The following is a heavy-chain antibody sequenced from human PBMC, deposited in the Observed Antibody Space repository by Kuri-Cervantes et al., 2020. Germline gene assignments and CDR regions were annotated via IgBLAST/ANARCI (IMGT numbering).Heavy chain of an antibody. Sequence: SETLSLTCSVSDASITSDYWSWIRQPPGKGLEWLGYISYSGSTNYNPSLKSRVTISVDTSKNQFSLKLSSVTAADTAVYYCARGILGYCSSTSCGGFDPWGQGTLVTVSS. V-gene: IGHV4-59*01. CDR3: ARGILGYCSSTSCGGFDP. D-gene: IGHD2-2*01. J-gene: IGHJ5*02. CDR1: DASITSDY. CDR2: ISYSGST.